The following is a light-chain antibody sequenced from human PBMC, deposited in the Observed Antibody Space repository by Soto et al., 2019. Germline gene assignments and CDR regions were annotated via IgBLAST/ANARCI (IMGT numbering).Light chain of an antibody. Sequence: QSVLTQPASVSGSPGQSITISCTGTSSDVGGYIYVSWYQHHPGKAPKLMIYEVSNRPSGVSNRFSGSRSGNTASLTISGLQAEDEADYYCSSYTSNITHVFGSGTQLTVL. CDR2: EVS. J-gene: IGLJ7*01. V-gene: IGLV2-14*01. CDR1: SSDVGGYIY. CDR3: SSYTSNITHV.